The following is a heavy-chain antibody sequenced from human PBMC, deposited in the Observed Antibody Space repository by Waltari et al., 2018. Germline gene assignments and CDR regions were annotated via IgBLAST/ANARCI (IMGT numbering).Heavy chain of an antibody. CDR3: ARANTIFGVIRTWYYMDV. V-gene: IGHV4-34*01. CDR1: GGSFSGYY. CDR2: ITHSGRT. J-gene: IGHJ6*03. Sequence: QVQLQQWGAGLLKPSETLSLTCVVSGGSFSGYYWSWIRQPPGKGLEWIGEITHSGRTNHNPHPKSRVTISIDTSRIQFSLKLRSVTVADTAVYYCARANTIFGVIRTWYYMDVWGKGTPVTVSS. D-gene: IGHD3-3*01.